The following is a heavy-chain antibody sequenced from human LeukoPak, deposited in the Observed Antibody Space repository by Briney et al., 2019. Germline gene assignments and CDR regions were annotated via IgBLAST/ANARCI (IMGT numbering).Heavy chain of an antibody. J-gene: IGHJ4*02. D-gene: IGHD5-12*01. CDR1: GFSFSNYA. CDR2: ISNSGGTT. Sequence: GGSLRLSCAASGFSFSNYAMSWVRQAPGKGLEWVSGISNSGGTTYYADSVKGRFTVSRDNGKNTLSPQMNSLRAEDTAIYYCAKRLSATDDWGQGTLVTVSS. CDR3: AKRLSATDD. V-gene: IGHV3-23*01.